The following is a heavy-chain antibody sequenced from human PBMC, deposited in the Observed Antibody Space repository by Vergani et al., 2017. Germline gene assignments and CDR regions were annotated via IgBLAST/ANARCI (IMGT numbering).Heavy chain of an antibody. CDR1: GFTFDDYG. CDR3: AKDWTAMVPKTIDY. J-gene: IGHJ4*02. CDR2: INWNGGST. Sequence: ELQLVESGGGVVRPGGSLRLSCAASGFTFDDYGMSWVRQAPGKGLEWVSGINWNGGSTGYAYSVKGRFTISRDNSKNTLYLQMNSLRAEDTAVYYCAKDWTAMVPKTIDYWGQGTLVTVSS. V-gene: IGHV3-20*04. D-gene: IGHD5-18*01.